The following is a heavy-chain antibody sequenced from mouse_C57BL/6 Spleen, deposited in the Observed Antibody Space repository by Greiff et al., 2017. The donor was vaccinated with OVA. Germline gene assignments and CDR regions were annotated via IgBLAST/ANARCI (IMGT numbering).Heavy chain of an antibody. J-gene: IGHJ4*01. V-gene: IGHV1-82*01. CDR3: ARYPSPYYAMDY. CDR1: GYAFSSSW. D-gene: IGHD2-10*02. CDR2: IYPGDGDT. Sequence: QVQLQQSGPELVKPGASVKISCKASGYAFSSSWMNWVKQRPGKGLEWIGRIYPGDGDTNYNGKFKGKATLTADKSSSTAYMQLSSLTSEDSAVYFCARYPSPYYAMDYWGQGTSVTVSS.